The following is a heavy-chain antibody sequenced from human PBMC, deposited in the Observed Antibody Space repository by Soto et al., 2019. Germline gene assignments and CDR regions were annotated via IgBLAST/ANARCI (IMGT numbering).Heavy chain of an antibody. CDR1: GGSISSGGYS. CDR3: AAGGGLPRYY. J-gene: IGHJ4*02. V-gene: IGHV4-30-2*01. CDR2: IYHSGST. Sequence: QLQLQESGSGLVKPSQTLSLTCAVSGGSISSGGYSWSWIRQPPGKGLEWIGYIYHSGSTYYNPSRKRQVTISVDRSKNQFSLKLSYVTAADTAVYYCAAGGGLPRYYWGQGTLVTVSS. D-gene: IGHD5-12*01.